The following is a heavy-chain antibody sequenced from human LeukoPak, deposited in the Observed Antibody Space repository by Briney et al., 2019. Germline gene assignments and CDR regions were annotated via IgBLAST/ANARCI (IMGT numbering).Heavy chain of an antibody. V-gene: IGHV1-2*02. CDR1: GYTFTGYY. CDR3: ARYFGGGSSCDY. Sequence: ASVKVSCKASGYTFTGYYMHWVRQAPGQGLEWMGWINPNSGGTNYAQKFQGRVTMTRDTSISTAYMELSRLRSDDTAVYYCARYFGGGSSCDYWGQGTLVTVSS. CDR2: INPNSGGT. J-gene: IGHJ4*02. D-gene: IGHD6-13*01.